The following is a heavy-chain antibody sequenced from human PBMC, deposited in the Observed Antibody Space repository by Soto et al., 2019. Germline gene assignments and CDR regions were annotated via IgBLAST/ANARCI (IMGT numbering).Heavy chain of an antibody. CDR3: ARGPGTSYVDY. J-gene: IGHJ4*02. CDR1: GFTFSSYG. CDR2: IWSGGSNE. Sequence: QVQLVESGGGVVQPGRSLRLSCAASGFTFSSYGMHWVRQAPGKGLEWVAVIWSGGSNENYADSVKGRFTISRDNSKNMLYLQMNSLRAEDTAVYYCARGPGTSYVDYWGQGSRVTVSS. V-gene: IGHV3-33*01. D-gene: IGHD2-2*01.